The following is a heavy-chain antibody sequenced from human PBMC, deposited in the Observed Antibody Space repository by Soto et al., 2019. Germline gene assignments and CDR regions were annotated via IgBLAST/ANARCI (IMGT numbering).Heavy chain of an antibody. V-gene: IGHV1-18*01. CDR3: ARVVPGAEAWFGP. J-gene: IGHJ5*02. D-gene: IGHD2-2*01. CDR2: ISLYSDGT. CDR1: GYTFSNYG. Sequence: ASVKVYCKTSGYTFSNYGITWVRQAPGQPLEWLGWISLYSDGTNYAQKFQGRVSMTTDTSTTTAYTELRSLRSDDTAVYYCARVVPGAEAWFGPWGQGTLVTVSS.